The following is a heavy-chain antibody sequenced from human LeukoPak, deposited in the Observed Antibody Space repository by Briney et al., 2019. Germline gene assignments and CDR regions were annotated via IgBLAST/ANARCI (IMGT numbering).Heavy chain of an antibody. D-gene: IGHD5-12*01. CDR2: ITSSGDDI. V-gene: IGHV3-11*01. CDR1: GFTFSDYY. CDR3: ASDIVATSGDF. Sequence: GGSLRLSCAASGFTFSDYYMSWIRQAPGKGLEWVAYITSSGDDIYYADSAKGRFTISRDNAKNALFLRMNSLRVEDTATYYCASDIVATSGDFWGQGTLVSVSS. J-gene: IGHJ4*02.